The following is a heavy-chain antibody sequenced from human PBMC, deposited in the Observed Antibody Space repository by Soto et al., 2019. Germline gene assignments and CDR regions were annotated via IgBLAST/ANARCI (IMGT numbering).Heavy chain of an antibody. J-gene: IGHJ4*02. CDR1: GGSFSGYY. CDR3: ARGELGWLRLPFDY. CDR2: INHSGST. Sequence: QVQLQQWGAGLLKPSETLSLTCAVYGGSFSGYYWSWIRQPPGKGLEWIGEINHSGSTNYNPSLTSRVTISVDTSKNQFSLKLSSVADADTAVYYCARGELGWLRLPFDYWGQGHLVTVSS. V-gene: IGHV4-34*01. D-gene: IGHD5-12*01.